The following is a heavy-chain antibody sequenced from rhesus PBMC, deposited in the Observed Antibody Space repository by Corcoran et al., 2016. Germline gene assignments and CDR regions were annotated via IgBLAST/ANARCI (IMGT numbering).Heavy chain of an antibody. Sequence: QVHLQESGPGLLKPSESLSLTCAVSGCPLSDYVRNWIRQTLGKGLDFIRYIGGRRRSTYYHPSQESRLTISTETSKNPCSLRLTSVTAEAAAEYYCAGHPRHSNCWVYWGPGVLVTVSS. D-gene: IGHD4-23*01. J-gene: IGHJ4*01. CDR2: IGGRRRST. V-gene: IGHV4-165*02. CDR1: GCPLSDYV. CDR3: AGHPRHSNCWVY.